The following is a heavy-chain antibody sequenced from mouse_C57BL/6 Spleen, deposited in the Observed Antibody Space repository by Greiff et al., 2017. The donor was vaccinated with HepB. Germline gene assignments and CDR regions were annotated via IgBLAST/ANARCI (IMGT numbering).Heavy chain of an antibody. Sequence: VQLQQSGPELVKPGASVKISCKASGYAFSSSWMNWVKQRPGKGLEWIGRIYPGDGDTNYNGKFKGKATLTADKSSSTAYMQLSSLTSEDSAVYFCARSPYYDSTFAYWGQGTLVTVSA. CDR1: GYAFSSSW. CDR3: ARSPYYDSTFAY. D-gene: IGHD2-4*01. J-gene: IGHJ3*01. CDR2: IYPGDGDT. V-gene: IGHV1-82*01.